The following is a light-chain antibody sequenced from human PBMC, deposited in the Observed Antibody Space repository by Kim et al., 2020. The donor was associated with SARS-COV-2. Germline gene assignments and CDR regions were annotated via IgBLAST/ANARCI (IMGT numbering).Light chain of an antibody. CDR2: ASY. V-gene: IGKV1-9*01. Sequence: VDERVTMTCRASQGISNYLAWYQQGPGTAPKLLISASYKLESGVPSRFSASGSGTEFTLTIAGVQAEDFATYYCQQLNSHPPTFGGGTKVDIK. J-gene: IGKJ4*01. CDR1: QGISNY. CDR3: QQLNSHPPT.